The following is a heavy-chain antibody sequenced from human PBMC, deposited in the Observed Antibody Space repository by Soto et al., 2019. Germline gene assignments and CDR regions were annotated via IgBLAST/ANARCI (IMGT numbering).Heavy chain of an antibody. D-gene: IGHD2-21*01. CDR2: IYVTGAV. CDR1: GAALNSGNYY. Sequence: SETLSLTCSVSGAALNSGNYYWSWIRQVPGKGLEWIGHIYVTGAVDYNPSLRDRITISQDTSERQFSLNLRLVTAADTAVYYCARLRIATNNYKWFDPWGQSTLVTVS. CDR3: ARLRIATNNYKWFDP. V-gene: IGHV4-31*03. J-gene: IGHJ5*02.